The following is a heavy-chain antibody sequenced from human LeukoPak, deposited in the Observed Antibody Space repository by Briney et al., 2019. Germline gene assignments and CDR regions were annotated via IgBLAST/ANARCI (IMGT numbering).Heavy chain of an antibody. D-gene: IGHD6-19*01. CDR1: GFTFGGFA. CDR3: AKDAGSGWDFDS. Sequence: GGSLRLSCAASGFTFGGFAMHWVRQAPVRGLEWVSLVTGGGTTYYADSVRGRFTISRDNSKNSLYLQMNTLRTEDTAFYYCAKDAGSGWDFDSWGQGTLVTVSS. CDR2: VTGGGTT. V-gene: IGHV3-43*02. J-gene: IGHJ4*02.